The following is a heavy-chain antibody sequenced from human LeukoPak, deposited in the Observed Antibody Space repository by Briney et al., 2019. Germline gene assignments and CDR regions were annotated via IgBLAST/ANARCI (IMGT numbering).Heavy chain of an antibody. D-gene: IGHD2-2*01. Sequence: PGGSLRLSCAASGFTFSSSWMSWVRQAPGKGLEWVANIKQDGSEKYYVDSVKGRFTISRDNAKNSLYLQMNSLRAEDTAVYYCARDAIVVVPAAMWYYYYYMDVWGKGTTVTVSS. CDR1: GFTFSSSW. V-gene: IGHV3-7*01. CDR3: ARDAIVVVPAAMWYYYYYMDV. CDR2: IKQDGSEK. J-gene: IGHJ6*03.